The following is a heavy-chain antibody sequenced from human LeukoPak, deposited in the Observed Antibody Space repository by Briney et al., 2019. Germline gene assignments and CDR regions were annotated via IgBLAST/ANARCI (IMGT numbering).Heavy chain of an antibody. V-gene: IGHV1-8*01. Sequence: ASVKVSCKASGYTFTSYDINWVRQATGQGLEWMGWMNPNSGNTGYAQKFQGRVTMTRNTSISTAYMELSSLRSEDTAVYYYSRGLRRWLLTYYFDYGSQASLVTVSS. J-gene: IGHJ4*02. CDR3: SRGLRRWLLTYYFDY. D-gene: IGHD5-24*01. CDR1: GYTFTSYD. CDR2: MNPNSGNT.